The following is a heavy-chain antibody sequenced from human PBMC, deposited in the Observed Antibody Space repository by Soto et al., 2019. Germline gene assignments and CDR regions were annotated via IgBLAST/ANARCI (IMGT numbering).Heavy chain of an antibody. V-gene: IGHV3-7*05. CDR2: LKQDGSEN. J-gene: IGHJ6*02. D-gene: IGHD5-12*01. CDR3: ARDRGNGYDGAETWGMDV. Sequence: EVQLVESGGGLVQPGGSLRLSCGASGFSLSGYWMSWVRRAPGKGLEWLGDLKQDGSENFYAGSVRGRFSISRDNVRNSLYLQMNSMRGEDTDVDFCARDRGNGYDGAETWGMDVWGQGTTVTVSS. CDR1: GFSLSGYW.